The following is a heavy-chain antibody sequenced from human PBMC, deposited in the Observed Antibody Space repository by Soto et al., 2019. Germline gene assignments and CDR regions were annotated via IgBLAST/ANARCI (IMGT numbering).Heavy chain of an antibody. D-gene: IGHD5-12*01. CDR2: IIPIFGTA. Sequence: ASVKVSCKASGGTFSSYAISWVRQAPGQGLEWMGGIIPIFGTANYAQKFQGRVTITADESTSTAYMELSSLRSEDTAVYYCARRDGYNLRSYDAFDIWGQGTMVTV. J-gene: IGHJ3*02. CDR1: GGTFSSYA. V-gene: IGHV1-69*13. CDR3: ARRDGYNLRSYDAFDI.